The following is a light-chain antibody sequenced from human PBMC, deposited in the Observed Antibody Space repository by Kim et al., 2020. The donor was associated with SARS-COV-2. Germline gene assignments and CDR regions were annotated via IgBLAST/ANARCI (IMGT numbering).Light chain of an antibody. V-gene: IGKV4-1*01. CDR1: QSIVYKSKSY. CDR3: QRYFGIPPFT. Sequence: DIVMTQSPDSLAVSLGERATISCKSSQSIVYKSKSYLAWYQQKPGQPPKLLIYWASTRGSGVPDRFSGSGSGTDFTLTISSLQAEDVAVYYCQRYFGIPPFTFGQGTKLEIK. J-gene: IGKJ2*01. CDR2: WAS.